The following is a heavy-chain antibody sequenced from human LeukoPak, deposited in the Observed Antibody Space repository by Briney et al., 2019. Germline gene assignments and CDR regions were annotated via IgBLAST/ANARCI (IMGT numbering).Heavy chain of an antibody. V-gene: IGHV3-23*01. D-gene: IGHD4-11*01. CDR1: GFTFNNYV. J-gene: IGHJ4*02. CDR3: ANSVPRNYGNYLDY. Sequence: GESLTLSCAASGFTFNNYVMTWVRQAPGKGLEWVSSINRGGNTFYAESVKGRFTVSRDNSKNTLSLQINSLRAEDTAVCYCANSVPRNYGNYLDYWGLGTLVTVSS. CDR2: INRGGNT.